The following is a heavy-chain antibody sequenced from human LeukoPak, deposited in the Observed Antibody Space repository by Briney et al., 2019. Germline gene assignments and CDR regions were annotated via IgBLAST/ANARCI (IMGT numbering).Heavy chain of an antibody. D-gene: IGHD6-13*01. J-gene: IGHJ3*02. V-gene: IGHV3-66*01. CDR1: GFIFRNYA. CDR3: ARELAAAGTSYDAFDI. CDR2: IYTGGNT. Sequence: GGSLRLSCLASGFIFRNYAMHWVRQAPGKGLEWVSTIYTGGNTYYAASVKGRFTISRDFSKNTVFLHMNSLRAEDTAVYYCARELAAAGTSYDAFDIWGQGTMVTVSS.